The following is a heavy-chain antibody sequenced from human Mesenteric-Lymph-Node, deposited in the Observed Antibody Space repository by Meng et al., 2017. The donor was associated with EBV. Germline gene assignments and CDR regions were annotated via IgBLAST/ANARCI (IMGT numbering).Heavy chain of an antibody. D-gene: IGHD2-2*01. J-gene: IGHJ4*02. CDR3: AKGEAMTSFDH. CDR1: GGSFSTDT. Sequence: QVQLEQSGAEVKNPGYSVKLSCKASGGSFSTDTVNWVRQDPGQGLEWMGGIIPLFGTVNYAQNFQARVTLTADKSTNTAYMELVSLRSEDTAVYYCAKGEAMTSFDHWGQGTLVTVSS. CDR2: IIPLFGTV. V-gene: IGHV1-69*06.